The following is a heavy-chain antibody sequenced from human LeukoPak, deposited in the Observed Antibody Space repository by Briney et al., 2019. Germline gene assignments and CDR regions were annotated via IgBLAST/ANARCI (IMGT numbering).Heavy chain of an antibody. V-gene: IGHV1-69*13. D-gene: IGHD5-18*01. J-gene: IGHJ4*02. CDR1: GDTFSSYA. Sequence: ASVKVSCKASGDTFSSYAISWVRQAPGQGLEWMGGIIPIFGTANYAQKFQGRVTITADESTSTAYMELSSLRSEDTAVYYCARDAGSYGYHFDYWGQGTLVTVSS. CDR2: IIPIFGTA. CDR3: ARDAGSYGYHFDY.